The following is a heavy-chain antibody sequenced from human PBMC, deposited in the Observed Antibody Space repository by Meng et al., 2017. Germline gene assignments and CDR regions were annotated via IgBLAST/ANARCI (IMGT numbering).Heavy chain of an antibody. J-gene: IGHJ4*02. CDR1: GGSISSSSYY. Sequence: ESLKISWTVSGGSISSSSYYWGWIRQPPGEGLEWIGSIYYSGSTYYNPSLKSRVTISADTSKNQFSLKLSSVTAADTAVYYCARGYGDYWVSDYWGQGTLVTVSS. CDR2: IYYSGST. D-gene: IGHD4-17*01. CDR3: ARGYGDYWVSDY. V-gene: IGHV4-39*07.